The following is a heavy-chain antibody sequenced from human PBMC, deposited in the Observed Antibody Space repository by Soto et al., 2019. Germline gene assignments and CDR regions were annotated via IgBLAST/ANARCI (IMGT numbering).Heavy chain of an antibody. Sequence: ASVKVSCKASGGTFSSYTISWVRQAPGQGLEWMGRIIPILGIANYAQKFQGRVTITADKSTSTAYMELSSLRSEDTAVYYCARDRGSGRGYAFDIWGQGTMVTVSS. CDR3: ARDRGSGRGYAFDI. D-gene: IGHD3-10*01. V-gene: IGHV1-69*04. J-gene: IGHJ3*02. CDR2: IIPILGIA. CDR1: GGTFSSYT.